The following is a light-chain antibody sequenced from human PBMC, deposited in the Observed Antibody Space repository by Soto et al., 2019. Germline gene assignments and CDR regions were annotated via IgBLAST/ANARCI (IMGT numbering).Light chain of an antibody. CDR1: SSDVGAYNS. J-gene: IGLJ1*01. V-gene: IGLV2-23*01. CDR3: CSSAPESTYV. CDR2: KGT. Sequence: QSVLAQPASVSGSPGQSITISCTGTSSDVGAYNSVSWYQQHPHRAPQVIIYKGTQRPSGVSNRFSGSTSGNAAFLTISALQADDEADYFCCSSAPESTYVFGTGTTVTVL.